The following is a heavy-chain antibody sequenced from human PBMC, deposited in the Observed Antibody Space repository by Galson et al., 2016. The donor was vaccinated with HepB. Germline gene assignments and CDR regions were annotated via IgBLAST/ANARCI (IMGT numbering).Heavy chain of an antibody. CDR2: INGDGSST. J-gene: IGHJ4*02. Sequence: LRLSCAASGFIFNTHWMHWVRQAPGKGLVWVSRINGDGSSTNYADSVKGRFTISRDNAKNTLYLQLNSLRAEDTAVYYCARDQNWQLKFEGGQGTLVTVSP. V-gene: IGHV3-74*01. D-gene: IGHD1-1*01. CDR3: ARDQNWQLKFE. CDR1: GFIFNTHW.